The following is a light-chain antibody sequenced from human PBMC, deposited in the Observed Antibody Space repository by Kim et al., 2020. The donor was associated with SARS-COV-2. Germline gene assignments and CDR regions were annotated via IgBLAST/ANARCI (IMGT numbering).Light chain of an antibody. CDR3: SSYTSSTTVV. Sequence: QSALTQPASVSGSPGQSITISCTGTNSDVGAYNYVSWYQQHPGKVPKLMIYDVSNRPSGVSNRFSGSKSGNTASLTISGLQAEDEGDYYCSSYTSSTTVVFGGGTQLTVL. J-gene: IGLJ2*01. V-gene: IGLV2-14*03. CDR2: DVS. CDR1: NSDVGAYNY.